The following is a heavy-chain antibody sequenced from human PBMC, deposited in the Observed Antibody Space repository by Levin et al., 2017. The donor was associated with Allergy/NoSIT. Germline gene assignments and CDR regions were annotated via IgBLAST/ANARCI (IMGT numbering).Heavy chain of an antibody. Sequence: SETLSLTCTASGGSMRTYYWYWIRQPPGKGLQYIGNIYYSGSTNYNPSLRGRVTISADTSKNQFFLRLTAVTAADTAVYYCARVGYGDYVAYYGMDVWGQGTTVTVSS. V-gene: IGHV4-59*01. CDR3: ARVGYGDYVAYYGMDV. D-gene: IGHD4-17*01. J-gene: IGHJ6*02. CDR1: GGSMRTYY. CDR2: IYYSGST.